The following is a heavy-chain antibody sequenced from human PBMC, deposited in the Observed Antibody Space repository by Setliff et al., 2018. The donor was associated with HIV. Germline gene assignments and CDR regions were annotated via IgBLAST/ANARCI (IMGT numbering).Heavy chain of an antibody. J-gene: IGHJ4*02. Sequence: GGSPRLSCAASGFTVSRFYMSWVRQAPGKGLEWVSVIYSDGSSYYADSVRGRFTISRDNYKNTLYLQMNSLRPEDTAVYYCARDSPLSHFDYWGQGILVTVSS. V-gene: IGHV3-53*01. CDR1: GFTVSRFY. CDR2: IYSDGSS. CDR3: ARDSPLSHFDY.